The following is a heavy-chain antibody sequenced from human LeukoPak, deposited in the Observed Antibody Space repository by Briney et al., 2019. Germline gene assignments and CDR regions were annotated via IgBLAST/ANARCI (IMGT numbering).Heavy chain of an antibody. D-gene: IGHD2-21*02. J-gene: IGHJ4*02. V-gene: IGHV3-53*01. CDR2: IYSGGST. CDR3: ARTDCGGDCYFDY. Sequence: GGTLRLSCAASGFTVSSNYMSWVRQAPGKGLEWVSVIYSGGSTYYADSVKGRFTISRDNSKNTLYLQTNSLRAEDTAVYYCARTDCGGDCYFDYWGQGTLVTVSS. CDR1: GFTVSSNY.